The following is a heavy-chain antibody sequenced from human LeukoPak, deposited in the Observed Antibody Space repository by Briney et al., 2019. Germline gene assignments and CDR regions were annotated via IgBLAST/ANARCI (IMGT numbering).Heavy chain of an antibody. CDR1: GFHLSSYA. CDR2: ISYDGSNK. V-gene: IGHV3-30-3*01. J-gene: IGHJ4*02. D-gene: IGHD2-21*02. CDR3: ARSEHIVVVTSTPASY. Sequence: AGSLSLSRAPSGFHLSSYAMHWVPQAPGKGLECVAVISYDGSNKYYADSVKGRFTISRDNSKNTVFMEMNSLKPEDTALYYCARSEHIVVVTSTPASYWGQGTLVTVSS.